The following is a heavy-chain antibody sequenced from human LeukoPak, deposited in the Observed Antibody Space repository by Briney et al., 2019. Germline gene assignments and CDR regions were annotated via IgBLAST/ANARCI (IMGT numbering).Heavy chain of an antibody. CDR3: ARGLIGY. Sequence: KPSETLSLTCAVYGGSFSGYYWSWIRQPPGKGLEWIGEINHSGSTNYNPSLKSRVTISVDTSKNQFSLKLSSVTAADTAVYYCARGLIGYCGHGTLVTVSS. CDR1: GGSFSGYY. D-gene: IGHD2/OR15-2a*01. J-gene: IGHJ4*01. V-gene: IGHV4-34*01. CDR2: INHSGST.